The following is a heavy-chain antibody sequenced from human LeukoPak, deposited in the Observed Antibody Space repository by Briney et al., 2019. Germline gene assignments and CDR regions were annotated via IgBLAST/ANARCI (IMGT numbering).Heavy chain of an antibody. V-gene: IGHV3-23*01. CDR2: ISGSGGST. J-gene: IGHJ3*02. Sequence: GGSLRLSCAASGFTFSSYAMSWVRQAPGKGLEWVSAISGSGGSTYYADSVKGRFTISRDNSKNTLYLQMNSLRAEDTAVYYCAKDQQPTIVVVVAASDAFDIWGQGTMVTVSS. D-gene: IGHD2-15*01. CDR3: AKDQQPTIVVVVAASDAFDI. CDR1: GFTFSSYA.